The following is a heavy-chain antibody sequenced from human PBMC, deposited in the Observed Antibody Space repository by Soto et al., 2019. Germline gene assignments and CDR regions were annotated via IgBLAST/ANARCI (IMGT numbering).Heavy chain of an antibody. J-gene: IGHJ4*02. V-gene: IGHV3-23*01. Sequence: GGSLRLSCAASGFTFSSYAMSWVRQAPGKGLEWVSAISGSGGSTYYADSVKGRFTISRDNSKNTLYLQMNSLRAEDTAVYYCAKDLYYYDSSGTLDYWGQGTLVTVSS. CDR2: ISGSGGST. CDR3: AKDLYYYDSSGTLDY. CDR1: GFTFSSYA. D-gene: IGHD3-22*01.